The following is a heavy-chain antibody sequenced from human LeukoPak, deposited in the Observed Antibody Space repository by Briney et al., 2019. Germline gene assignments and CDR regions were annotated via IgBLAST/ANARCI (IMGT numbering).Heavy chain of an antibody. CDR2: IYYSGST. CDR3: ARGVVVPAAGLGNFDY. D-gene: IGHD2-2*01. CDR1: GGSISSSSYY. V-gene: IGHV4-39*07. Sequence: SETLSLTCTVSGGSISSSSYYWGWIRQPPGKGLEWIGSIYYSGSTYYNPSLKSRVTISVDTSKNQFSLKLSSVTAADTAVYYCARGVVVPAAGLGNFDYWGQGSLVTVSS. J-gene: IGHJ4*02.